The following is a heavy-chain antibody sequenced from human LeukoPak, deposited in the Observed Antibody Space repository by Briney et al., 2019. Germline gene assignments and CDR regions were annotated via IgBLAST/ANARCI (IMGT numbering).Heavy chain of an antibody. Sequence: GGSLRLSCAASGFTFSSYWMSWVRQAPGKGLEWVANIKRDGSEKYYVDSVRGRFTISRDNAKNSLYLQMNSLRAEDTAVYYCARDRMVTRVPAAILHPGQQNYYYYMDVWGKGTTVTVSS. J-gene: IGHJ6*03. CDR3: ARDRMVTRVPAAILHPGQQNYYYYMDV. D-gene: IGHD2-2*02. CDR2: IKRDGSEK. CDR1: GFTFSSYW. V-gene: IGHV3-7*01.